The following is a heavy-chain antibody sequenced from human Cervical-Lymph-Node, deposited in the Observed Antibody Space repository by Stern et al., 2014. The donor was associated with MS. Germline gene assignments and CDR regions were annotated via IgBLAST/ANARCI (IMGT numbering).Heavy chain of an antibody. CDR2: IIPIFGTA. CDR3: ASSSQGGSSSRGAFDI. J-gene: IGHJ3*02. CDR1: GGTFSSYA. Sequence: VQLVQSGAEVKKPGSSVKVSCKASGGTFSSYAISWVRPAPGQGLEWMGGIIPIFGTANYAQKFQGRVTITADESTSTAYMELSSLRSEDTAVYYCASSSQGGSSSRGAFDIWGQGTMVTVSS. V-gene: IGHV1-69*01. D-gene: IGHD2-15*01.